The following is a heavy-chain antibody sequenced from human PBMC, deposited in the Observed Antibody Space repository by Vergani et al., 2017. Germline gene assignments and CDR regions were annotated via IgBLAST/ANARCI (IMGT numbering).Heavy chain of an antibody. CDR3: ARDRGRWGGQGWFEP. CDR1: GFTFSDYY. J-gene: IGHJ5*02. D-gene: IGHD3-10*01. CDR2: ISSSASTI. V-gene: IGHV3-11*01. Sequence: QVQLVESGGGLVKPGGSLRLSCAASGFTFSDYYMTWIRQAPGKGLEWVSYISSSASTIYYADSVKGRFTIYMDNANNSLFLQMNSRRAEDTAVYYCARDRGRWGGQGWFEPWGQGTLVTVSS.